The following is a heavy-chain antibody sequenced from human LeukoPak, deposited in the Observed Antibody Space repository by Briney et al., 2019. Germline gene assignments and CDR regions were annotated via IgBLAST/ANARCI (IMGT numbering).Heavy chain of an antibody. CDR3: ARDRIPAAITGDAFDV. J-gene: IGHJ3*01. Sequence: GWSLRLSCAASGFTFSSYSMNWVRQAPGKGLEWVSSISSSSSYIYYADSVKGRFTISRDNAKNSLYLQMNSLRAEDTAVYYCARDRIPAAITGDAFDVWGQGTMVTVSS. CDR1: GFTFSSYS. D-gene: IGHD2-2*02. V-gene: IGHV3-21*01. CDR2: ISSSSSYI.